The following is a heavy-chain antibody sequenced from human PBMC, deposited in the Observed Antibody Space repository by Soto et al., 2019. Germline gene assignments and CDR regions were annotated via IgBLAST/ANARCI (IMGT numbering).Heavy chain of an antibody. CDR1: GDTDTNYV. CDR3: EAEMTFGKLSVV. V-gene: IGHV1-69*13. J-gene: IGHJ6*02. D-gene: IGHD3-16*02. CDR2: IFPKFGTT. Sequence: VKVSCKASGDTDTNYVISWVRQAPGQGLEWMGGIFPKFGTTYSAQKLQDRLTITADESTSTVYMQLSSLRLDDTAVYYCEAEMTFGKLSVVWGQGTTVTVSS.